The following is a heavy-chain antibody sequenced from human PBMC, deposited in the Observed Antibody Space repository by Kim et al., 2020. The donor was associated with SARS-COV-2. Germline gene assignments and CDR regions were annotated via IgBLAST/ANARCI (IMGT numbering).Heavy chain of an antibody. Sequence: ASVKVSCKASGYTFTSYYMHWVRQAPGQGLEWMGIINPSGGSTSYAQKFQGRVTMTRDTSTSTVYMELSSLRSEDTAVYYCARDALLRLGELSLYHGWFDPRGQGTLVTVSS. V-gene: IGHV1-46*01. D-gene: IGHD3-16*02. J-gene: IGHJ5*02. CDR1: GYTFTSYY. CDR2: INPSGGST. CDR3: ARDALLRLGELSLYHGWFDP.